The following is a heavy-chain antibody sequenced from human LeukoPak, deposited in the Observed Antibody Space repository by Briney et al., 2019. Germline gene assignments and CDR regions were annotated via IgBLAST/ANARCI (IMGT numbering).Heavy chain of an antibody. J-gene: IGHJ4*02. Sequence: GGSLRLSCAASGFTFTNYAMNWVRQAPGKGLEWCSRISVSGDPIFYADSVRGRFTISRDNSKNTLYLQMNSLRVEDTAIYYCARDGVVVTALQGYFDYWGQGILVTVSS. CDR3: ARDGVVVTALQGYFDY. V-gene: IGHV3-23*01. CDR2: ISVSGDPI. D-gene: IGHD2-21*02. CDR1: GFTFTNYA.